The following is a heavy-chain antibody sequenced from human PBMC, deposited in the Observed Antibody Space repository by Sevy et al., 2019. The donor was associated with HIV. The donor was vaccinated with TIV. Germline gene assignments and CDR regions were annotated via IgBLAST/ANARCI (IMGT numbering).Heavy chain of an antibody. J-gene: IGHJ4*02. V-gene: IGHV3-23*01. CDR1: GFTFTTYA. D-gene: IGHD2-2*01. CDR3: ARDVRWYCSSTSCYVFDY. CDR2: ISGSGDST. Sequence: GGSLRLSCAASGFTFTTYAMSWVRQAPGKGLEWVSAISGSGDSTYYAYSVKGRFTVSRDNSKNTLYLQMNSLRAEDTAVYYCARDVRWYCSSTSCYVFDYWGQGTLVTVSS.